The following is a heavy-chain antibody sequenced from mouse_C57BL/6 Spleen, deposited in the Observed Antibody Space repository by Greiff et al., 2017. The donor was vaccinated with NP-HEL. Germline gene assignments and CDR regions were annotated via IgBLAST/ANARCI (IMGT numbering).Heavy chain of an antibody. Sequence: VQLQQSGAELVKPGASVKLSCTASGFNIKDYYMHWVKQRTEQGLEWIGRIDPEDGETKYVPKFQGKATITADTSSNTAYLQLSSLTSEDTAVYYCARSVITTSHWYFDVWGTGTTVTVSS. CDR1: GFNIKDYY. V-gene: IGHV14-2*01. CDR3: ARSVITTSHWYFDV. J-gene: IGHJ1*03. CDR2: IDPEDGET. D-gene: IGHD1-2*01.